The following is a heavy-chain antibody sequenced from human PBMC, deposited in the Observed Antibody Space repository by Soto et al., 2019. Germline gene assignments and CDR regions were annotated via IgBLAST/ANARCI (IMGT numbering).Heavy chain of an antibody. CDR2: IYYSGST. CDR3: ASLHYDFWSGYRNDRVFDY. D-gene: IGHD3-3*01. Sequence: SETLSLTCTVSGGSISSYYWSWIRQPPGKGLEWIGYIYYSGSTNYNPSLKSRVTISVDTSKNQFSLKLSSVTAADTAVYYCASLHYDFWSGYRNDRVFDYWGQGTLVTVSS. CDR1: GGSISSYY. J-gene: IGHJ4*02. V-gene: IGHV4-59*08.